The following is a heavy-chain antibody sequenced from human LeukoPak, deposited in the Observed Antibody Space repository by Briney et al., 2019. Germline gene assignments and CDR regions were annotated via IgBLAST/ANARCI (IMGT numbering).Heavy chain of an antibody. V-gene: IGHV3-30-3*01. D-gene: IGHD3-10*01. CDR2: ISNDGSNQ. CDR1: GFTFSSHA. J-gene: IGHJ3*02. CDR3: AKDMGTMVRGGYAFDI. Sequence: GGSLRLSCAASGFTFSSHAMHWVRQAPGKGREWVAVISNDGSNQYYADSVKGRFTISRDNAKNSLYLQMNSLRAEDTALYYCAKDMGTMVRGGYAFDIWGQGTMVTVSS.